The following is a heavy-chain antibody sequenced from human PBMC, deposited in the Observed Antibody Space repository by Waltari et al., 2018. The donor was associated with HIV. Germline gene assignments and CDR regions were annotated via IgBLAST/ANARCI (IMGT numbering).Heavy chain of an antibody. CDR3: ARSRLSGYDFPTYFDS. CDR2: LNTGGATS. V-gene: IGHV3-11*01. D-gene: IGHD5-12*01. Sequence: QEHLVASGGGLVKPGGSLRPTCADSGFPFSAYDMRCVRQAPVKGLEWVSSLNTGGATSHYADSVKGRFTISRDNSKNSLYPQMNYVRAEDTAVYYCARSRLSGYDFPTYFDSWGQGTLVTVSS. CDR1: GFPFSAYD. J-gene: IGHJ4*02.